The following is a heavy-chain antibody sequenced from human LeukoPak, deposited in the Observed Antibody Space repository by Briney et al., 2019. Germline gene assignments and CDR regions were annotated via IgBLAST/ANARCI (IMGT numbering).Heavy chain of an antibody. V-gene: IGHV3-21*01. J-gene: IGHJ6*03. D-gene: IGHD4-11*01. CDR1: GFTFSSYS. Sequence: GGPLRLSCAASGFTFSSYSMNWVRQARGKGLEWVSSISSSSTYIYYADSVKGRFTISRDNAKNSLYLQMNSLRAEDTAVYYCATYSNTRGYYYMDVWGKGTTVTVSS. CDR2: ISSSSTYI. CDR3: ATYSNTRGYYYMDV.